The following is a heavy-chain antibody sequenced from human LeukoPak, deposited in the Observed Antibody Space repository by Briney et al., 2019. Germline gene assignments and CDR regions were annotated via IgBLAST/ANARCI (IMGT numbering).Heavy chain of an antibody. CDR3: ASLQADCSSTSCYRNGWFDP. V-gene: IGHV3-21*01. Sequence: PGGSLRLSCAASGFTFSSYSMNWVRQAPGKGLEWVSSISSSSSYIYYADSVKGRFTISRDNAKNSLYLQMSSLRAEDTAVYYCASLQADCSSTSCYRNGWFDPWGQGTLVTVSS. D-gene: IGHD2-2*02. CDR1: GFTFSSYS. CDR2: ISSSSSYI. J-gene: IGHJ5*02.